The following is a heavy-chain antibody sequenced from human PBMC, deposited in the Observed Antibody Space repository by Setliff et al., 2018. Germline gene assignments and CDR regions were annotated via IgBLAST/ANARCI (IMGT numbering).Heavy chain of an antibody. CDR1: GYTFTSYD. J-gene: IGHJ3*02. Sequence: ASVKVSCKASGYTFTSYDINWVRQATGQGLEWMGWMNPNSGNTGYAQKFQGRVTMTRNTSISTAYMELSSLRSEDTAVYYCARTMITFGGVIVHAFDIWGQGTVVTVSS. D-gene: IGHD3-16*02. CDR2: MNPNSGNT. CDR3: ARTMITFGGVIVHAFDI. V-gene: IGHV1-8*02.